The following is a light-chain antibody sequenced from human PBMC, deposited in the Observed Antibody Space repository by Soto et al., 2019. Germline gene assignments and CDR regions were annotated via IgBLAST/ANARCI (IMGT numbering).Light chain of an antibody. CDR3: LQKYFYPFT. V-gene: IGKV1-6*01. CDR2: AAS. J-gene: IGKJ3*01. CDR1: QGIRND. Sequence: AIQMTQSPSSLSASVGDRVTITCRASQGIRNDLDWFQQKPGEAPKLLIYAASNLQSGVPARFSGSGSGTDFTLTISSLQPEDFDTYYCLQKYFYPFTLGPGTKVDI.